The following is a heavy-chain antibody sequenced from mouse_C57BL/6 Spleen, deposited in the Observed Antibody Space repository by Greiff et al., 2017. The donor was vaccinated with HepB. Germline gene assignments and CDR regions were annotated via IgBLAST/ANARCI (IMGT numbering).Heavy chain of an antibody. D-gene: IGHD1-1*01. Sequence: EVQLVESGGGLVKPGGSLKLSCAASGFTFSSYAVSWVRQTPEKRLEWVATISDGGSYTYYPDNVKGRFTISRDNAKNNLYLQMSHLKSEDTAMYYCARTLYYYGKNYFDYWGQGTTLTVSS. CDR3: ARTLYYYGKNYFDY. CDR1: GFTFSSYA. V-gene: IGHV5-4*01. CDR2: ISDGGSYT. J-gene: IGHJ2*01.